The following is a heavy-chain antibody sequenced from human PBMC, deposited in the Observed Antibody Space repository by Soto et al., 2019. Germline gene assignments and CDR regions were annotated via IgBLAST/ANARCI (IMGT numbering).Heavy chain of an antibody. CDR1: EFTFSNYG. Sequence: QVQLVESGGGVVQPGRSLRLSCAASEFTFSNYGMHWVRQAPGKGLEWVAVILNDGSNRYHADSVKDRFTISRDNSKKTLYLQMSSLRAEDTGVYYCARDDEYSGDGMDVWGPGTTVPVS. CDR3: ARDDEYSGDGMDV. CDR2: ILNDGSNR. D-gene: IGHD3-10*01. J-gene: IGHJ6*02. V-gene: IGHV3-33*01.